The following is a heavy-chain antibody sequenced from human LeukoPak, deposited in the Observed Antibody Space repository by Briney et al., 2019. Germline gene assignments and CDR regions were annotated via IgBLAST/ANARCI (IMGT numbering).Heavy chain of an antibody. Sequence: PGGSLRLSCAASGFTFSSYSMNWVRQAPGKGLEWVANIKQDGSEKYYVDSAKGRFTISRDNAKNSLYLQMNSLTADDTAVYYCARLTGPQWLLLPFWFDSWGQGTLVTVSS. CDR1: GFTFSSYS. D-gene: IGHD3-22*01. CDR3: ARLTGPQWLLLPFWFDS. CDR2: IKQDGSEK. V-gene: IGHV3-7*01. J-gene: IGHJ5*01.